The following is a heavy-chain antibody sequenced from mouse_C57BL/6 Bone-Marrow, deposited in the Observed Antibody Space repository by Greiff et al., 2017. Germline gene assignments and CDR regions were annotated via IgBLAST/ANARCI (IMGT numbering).Heavy chain of an antibody. J-gene: IGHJ1*03. CDR1: GYTFTSYG. D-gene: IGHD1-1*01. CDR3: ARSSVVAPQYWYFDV. V-gene: IGHV1-81*01. Sequence: QVQLKESGAELARPGASVKLSCKASGYTFTSYGISWVKQRTGQGLEWIGEIYPRSGNTYYNEKFKGKATLTADKSSSTAYMELRSLTSEDSAVYFCARSSVVAPQYWYFDVWGTGTPVTVSS. CDR2: IYPRSGNT.